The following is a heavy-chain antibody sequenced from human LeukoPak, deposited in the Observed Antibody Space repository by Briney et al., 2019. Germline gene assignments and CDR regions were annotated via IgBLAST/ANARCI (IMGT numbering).Heavy chain of an antibody. CDR3: AGRPDSSGYYRGFDY. Sequence: GGSLRLSCAASGFTFSSYSMNWVRQAPGKGLEWVSSISSSSSYIYYADSVKGRFTISRDNAKNSLYLQMNSLRAEDTAVYYCAGRPDSSGYYRGFDYWGQGTLVTVSS. V-gene: IGHV3-21*04. CDR2: ISSSSSYI. CDR1: GFTFSSYS. J-gene: IGHJ4*02. D-gene: IGHD3-22*01.